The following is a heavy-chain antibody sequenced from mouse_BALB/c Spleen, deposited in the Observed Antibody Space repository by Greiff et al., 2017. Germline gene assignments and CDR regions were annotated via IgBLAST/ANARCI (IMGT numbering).Heavy chain of an antibody. D-gene: IGHD2-2*01. Sequence: QVQLQQSGAELVRPGTSVKVSCKASGYAFTNYLIEWVKQRPGQGLEWIGVINPGSGGTNYNEKFKGKATLTADKSSSTAYMQLSSLTSDDSAVYFCARSLIYYGYDGGFDYWGQGTTLTVSS. V-gene: IGHV1-54*01. CDR1: GYAFTNYL. CDR3: ARSLIYYGYDGGFDY. CDR2: INPGSGGT. J-gene: IGHJ2*01.